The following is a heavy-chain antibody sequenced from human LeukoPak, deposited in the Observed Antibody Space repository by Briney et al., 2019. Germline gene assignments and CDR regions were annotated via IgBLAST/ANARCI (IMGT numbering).Heavy chain of an antibody. CDR1: GYTFITYG. Sequence: ASVKVSCKASGYTFITYGISWVRQAPGQGLEWMGWISAYNGNTHNAQKLQGRVTMTTDTSTRTAYMELRRLRSDDTAVYYCARCGYYCYYMDVWGKGATVAVSS. V-gene: IGHV1-18*01. CDR2: ISAYNGNT. D-gene: IGHD2-21*01. J-gene: IGHJ6*03. CDR3: ARCGYYCYYMDV.